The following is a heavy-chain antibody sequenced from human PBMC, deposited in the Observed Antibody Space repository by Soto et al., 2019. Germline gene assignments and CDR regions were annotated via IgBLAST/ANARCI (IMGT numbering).Heavy chain of an antibody. Sequence: VKGSCKASGYTITNYGCGWVRQTPGQGLEWMGWISGYNGNTNYAERLQGRVTMTTDTSTSTAYMELKSLRYDDTAVYNGAREALSAYWGQGTPVPVSS. CDR2: ISGYNGNT. J-gene: IGHJ4*02. V-gene: IGHV1-18*01. CDR3: AREALSAY. CDR1: GYTITNYG.